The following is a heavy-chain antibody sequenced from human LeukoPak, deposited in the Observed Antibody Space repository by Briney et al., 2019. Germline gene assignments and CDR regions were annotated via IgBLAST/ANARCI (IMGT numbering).Heavy chain of an antibody. J-gene: IGHJ4*01. V-gene: IGHV3-48*01. CDR1: GFNFIDYS. D-gene: IGHD5-12*01. CDR3: ARDHRYAFDN. CDR2: IGISSGNT. Sequence: GGSLRLSCAASGFNFIDYSMNWVRQAPGKGLGWISYIGISSGNTKYADSVKGRFTISRDKARNSLYLQMNSLRVEDTAMYYCARDHRYAFDNWSHGTLVTVSS.